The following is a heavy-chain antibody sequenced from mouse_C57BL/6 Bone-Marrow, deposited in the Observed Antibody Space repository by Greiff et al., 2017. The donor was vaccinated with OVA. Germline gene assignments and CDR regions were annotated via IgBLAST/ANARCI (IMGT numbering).Heavy chain of an antibody. J-gene: IGHJ2*01. D-gene: IGHD2-4*01. CDR3: ARHPIYYDYGEYFDY. V-gene: IGHV5-6*01. CDR2: ISSGGSYT. CDR1: GFTFSSYG. Sequence: DVHLVESGGDLVKPGGSLKLSCAASGFTFSSYGMSWVRQTPDKRLEWVATISSGGSYTYYPDSVKGRFTISRDNAKNTLYLQMSSLKSEDTAMYYCARHPIYYDYGEYFDYWGQGTTLTVSS.